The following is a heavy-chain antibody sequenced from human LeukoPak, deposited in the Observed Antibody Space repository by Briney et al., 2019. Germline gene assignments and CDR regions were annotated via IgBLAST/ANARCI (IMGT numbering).Heavy chain of an antibody. V-gene: IGHV3-23*01. Sequence: GGSLRLSCAASGFTFSTYAMSWVRQAPGKGLEWVSSVSTSGGDTYNADSVKGRFTISRDNSKNTLYLQMNSLRAEDTAVYYCALEMATISGAFDIWGQGTMVTVSS. J-gene: IGHJ3*02. CDR2: VSTSGGDT. CDR1: GFTFSTYA. CDR3: ALEMATISGAFDI. D-gene: IGHD5-24*01.